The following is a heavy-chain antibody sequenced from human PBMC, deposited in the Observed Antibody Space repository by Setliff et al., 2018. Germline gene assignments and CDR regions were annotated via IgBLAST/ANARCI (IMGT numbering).Heavy chain of an antibody. Sequence: GSLRLSCAASGFTFSSYGMHWVRQAPGEGLEWVAFIRYDGSNKYYADSVKGRFTISRDNSKNTLYLQMNSLRAEDTAVYYCAKEIGSSSWYPYYYYGMDVWGQGTTVTVSS. D-gene: IGHD6-13*01. CDR3: AKEIGSSSWYPYYYYGMDV. CDR1: GFTFSSYG. V-gene: IGHV3-30*02. CDR2: IRYDGSNK. J-gene: IGHJ6*02.